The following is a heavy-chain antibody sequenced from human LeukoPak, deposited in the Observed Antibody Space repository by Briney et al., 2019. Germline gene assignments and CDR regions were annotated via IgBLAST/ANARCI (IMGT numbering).Heavy chain of an antibody. CDR2: IYYSGST. J-gene: IGHJ4*02. D-gene: IGHD6-6*01. CDR1: GGSISCYY. V-gene: IGHV4-59*01. Sequence: SETLSLTCTVSGGSISCYYWSWIRQPPGKGLEWIGYIYYSGSTNYNPSLKSRVTISVDTSKNQFSLKLSSVTAADTAVYYCARDQGSARGYSSSRGIDYWGQGTLVTVSS. CDR3: ARDQGSARGYSSSRGIDY.